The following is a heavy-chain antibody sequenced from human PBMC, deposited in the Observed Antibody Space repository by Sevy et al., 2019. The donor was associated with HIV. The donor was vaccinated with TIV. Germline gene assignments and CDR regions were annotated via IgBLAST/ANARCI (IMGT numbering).Heavy chain of an antibody. CDR2: IIAISSNI. V-gene: IGHV3-21*01. J-gene: IGHJ4*02. D-gene: IGHD2-15*01. Sequence: GGSLRLSCAASGFTFSSYAMNWVRQAPGKGLEWVSSIIAISSNIYYADSVKGRFTISRDNAENSLYLQMNSVRAEDTAVYYCARGLFSGGNAVYGYWGQGTLVTVSS. CDR1: GFTFSSYA. CDR3: ARGLFSGGNAVYGY.